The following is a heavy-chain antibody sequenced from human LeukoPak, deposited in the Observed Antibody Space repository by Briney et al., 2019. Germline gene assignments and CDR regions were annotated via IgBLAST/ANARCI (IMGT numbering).Heavy chain of an antibody. CDR3: ARGDGVYVY. CDR1: GFTVSSNY. J-gene: IGHJ4*02. V-gene: IGHV3-53*01. D-gene: IGHD5/OR15-5a*01. Sequence: PGVSLRLSCAASGFTVSSNYMTWVRQAPGQGLEWVSVIYFGGTTYYADSVKGRFTISRDNSKNTVYLQMNSLRVEDTAVYYCARGDGVYVYWGQGTLVTFS. CDR2: IYFGGTT.